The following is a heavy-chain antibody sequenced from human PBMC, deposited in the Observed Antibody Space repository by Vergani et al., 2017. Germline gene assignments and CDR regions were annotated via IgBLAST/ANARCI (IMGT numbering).Heavy chain of an antibody. CDR1: GFTFDDYA. CDR2: IRSKAYGGTT. D-gene: IGHD1-26*01. CDR3: TREAVGAFDY. Sequence: EVQLVESGGGLVQPGRSLRLSCAASGFTFDDYAMHWVRQAPGKGLEWVGFIRSKAYGGTTEYAASVKGRFTISRDDSKSIAYLQMNSLKTEDTAVYYCTREAVGAFDYWGQGTLVTVSS. J-gene: IGHJ4*02. V-gene: IGHV3-49*04.